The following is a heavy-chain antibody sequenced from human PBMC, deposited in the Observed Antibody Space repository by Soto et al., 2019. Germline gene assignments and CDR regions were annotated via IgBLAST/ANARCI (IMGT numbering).Heavy chain of an antibody. J-gene: IGHJ6*02. CDR3: AKEVTMVRGVISYYYYYGMDV. CDR2: ISYDGSNK. CDR1: GFTFSSYG. V-gene: IGHV3-30*18. D-gene: IGHD3-10*01. Sequence: GGSLRLSCAASGFTFSSYGMHWVRQAPGKGLEWVAVISYDGSNKYYADSVKGRFTISRDNSKNTLYLQMNSLRAEDTAVYYCAKEVTMVRGVISYYYYYGMDVWGQGTTVTVSS.